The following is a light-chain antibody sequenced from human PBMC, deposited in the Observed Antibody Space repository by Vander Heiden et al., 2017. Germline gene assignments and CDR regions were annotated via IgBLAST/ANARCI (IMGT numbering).Light chain of an antibody. CDR2: LGS. Sequence: DIVMTQSPLSLPVTPGEPASISCRSSQSLLHSNTYNYLDWYLQKPGQSPQLLIYLGSNRASGVPDRFSGSGSGTDFTLKISRVEAEDVGVYYCRQSLQTPSTFGPGTKVDIK. CDR1: QSLLHSNTYNY. CDR3: RQSLQTPST. V-gene: IGKV2-28*01. J-gene: IGKJ3*01.